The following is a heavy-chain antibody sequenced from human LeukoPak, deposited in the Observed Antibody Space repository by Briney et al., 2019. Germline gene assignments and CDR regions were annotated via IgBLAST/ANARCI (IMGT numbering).Heavy chain of an antibody. CDR1: GFTFSDYY. D-gene: IGHD3-9*01. CDR2: ISSSGSTI. V-gene: IGHV3-11*04. CDR3: ARVNFAYDILTGYSPCFDY. Sequence: PGGSLRLSCAASGFTFSDYYMSWIRQAPGKGLEWVSYISSSGSTIYYADSVKGRFTISRDNAKNSLYLQMNSLRAEDTAVYYCARVNFAYDILTGYSPCFDYWGQGTLVTVSS. J-gene: IGHJ4*02.